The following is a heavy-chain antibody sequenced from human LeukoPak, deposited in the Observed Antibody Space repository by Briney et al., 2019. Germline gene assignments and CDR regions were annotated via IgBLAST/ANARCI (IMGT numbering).Heavy chain of an antibody. CDR3: ARLILTGYYYFDY. Sequence: SETLSLTCTVSGGSISSSSYYWGWIRQPPGKGLEWIGSIYYSGSTYYNPSPKSRVTISVDTSKNQFSLKLSSVTAADTAVYYCARLILTGYYYFDYWGQGTPVTVSS. D-gene: IGHD3-9*01. CDR2: IYYSGST. CDR1: GGSISSSSYY. J-gene: IGHJ4*02. V-gene: IGHV4-39*01.